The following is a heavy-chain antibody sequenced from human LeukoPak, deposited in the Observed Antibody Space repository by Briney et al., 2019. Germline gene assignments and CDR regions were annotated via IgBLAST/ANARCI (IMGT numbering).Heavy chain of an antibody. Sequence: GGSLRLSCAASGFTFSSYGMHWVRQAPGKGLDWVAFIHHDGSNKYYADSVRGRFTISRDNSKNTLYLQMNSLRAEDTAVYYCARANYDILTGYYINWFDPWGQGTLVTVSS. V-gene: IGHV3-30*02. CDR3: ARANYDILTGYYINWFDP. D-gene: IGHD3-9*01. CDR2: IHHDGSNK. CDR1: GFTFSSYG. J-gene: IGHJ5*02.